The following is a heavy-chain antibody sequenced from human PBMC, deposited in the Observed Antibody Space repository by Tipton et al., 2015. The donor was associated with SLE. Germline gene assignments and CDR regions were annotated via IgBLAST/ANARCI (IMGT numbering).Heavy chain of an antibody. D-gene: IGHD6-19*01. CDR3: ARAPRLGAFDI. Sequence: LRLSCTVSGGSISSYYWSWLRQPPGKGLEWIGYIYYSGSTNYNPSLKSRVTISVDTSKNLFSLKLSSVTAADTAVYYCARAPRLGAFDIWGQGTMVTVSS. CDR1: GGSISSYY. J-gene: IGHJ3*02. V-gene: IGHV4-59*08. CDR2: IYYSGST.